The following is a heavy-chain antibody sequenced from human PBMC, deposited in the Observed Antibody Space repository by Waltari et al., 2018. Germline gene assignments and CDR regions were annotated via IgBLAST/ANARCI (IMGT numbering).Heavy chain of an antibody. CDR1: GYTFTSYD. J-gene: IGHJ4*02. V-gene: IGHV1-8*03. CDR3: ARDIRDRYCGGDCYGGFDY. CDR2: MNPNSGNT. Sequence: QVQLVQSGAEVKKPGASVKVSCKASGYTFTSYDINWVRQATGQGLEWMGWMNPNSGNTGYAQKFQGRVTITRNTSISTAYMELSSLRSEDTAVYYCARDIRDRYCGGDCYGGFDYWGQGTLVTVSS. D-gene: IGHD2-21*01.